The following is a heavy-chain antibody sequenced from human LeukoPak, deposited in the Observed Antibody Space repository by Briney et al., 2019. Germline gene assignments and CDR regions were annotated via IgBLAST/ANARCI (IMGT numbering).Heavy chain of an antibody. V-gene: IGHV3-15*01. CDR1: GFSFKDAW. Sequence: GGSLRLSCAASGFSFKDAWMSWVRQAPGRGLEWVARLKSKTSGGTTDYAAPVKGRFTISRDDSTNTLYLQMNSLTIEDTAVYFCSWELDGSFGRRLENWGQGTLVTVAS. D-gene: IGHD1-1*01. J-gene: IGHJ4*02. CDR3: SWELDGSFGRRLEN. CDR2: LKSKTSGGTT.